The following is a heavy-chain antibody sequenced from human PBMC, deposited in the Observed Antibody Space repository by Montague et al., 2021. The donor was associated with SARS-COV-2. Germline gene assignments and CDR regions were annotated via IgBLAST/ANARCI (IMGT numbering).Heavy chain of an antibody. D-gene: IGHD5-18*01. J-gene: IGHJ4*02. CDR2: VDHSGNT. CDR1: GAPISGSSDY. CDR3: ARREYSYGWGD. V-gene: IGHV4-39*01. Sequence: SETLSLTCTVTGAPISGSSDYWGWIRQSPGKGLEWIASVDHSGNTYNSSSLKSRLTISVDTSKNQFSLKLNVVTAADTALYYCARREYSYGWGDWGQGTLVTVSS.